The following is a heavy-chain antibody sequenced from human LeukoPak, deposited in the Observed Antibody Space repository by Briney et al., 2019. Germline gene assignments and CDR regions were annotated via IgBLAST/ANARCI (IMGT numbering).Heavy chain of an antibody. J-gene: IGHJ4*02. CDR2: ISGSGCST. D-gene: IGHD3-3*01. CDR3: ATPLGDFWSGYRARTDY. CDR1: GFTFSSYA. Sequence: GGSLRLSCAASGFTFSSYAMSWVRQAPGKGLEWVSAISGSGCSTYYADSVKGRFTISRDNSKNTLYLQMNSLRAEDTAVYYCATPLGDFWSGYRARTDYWGQGTLVTVSS. V-gene: IGHV3-23*01.